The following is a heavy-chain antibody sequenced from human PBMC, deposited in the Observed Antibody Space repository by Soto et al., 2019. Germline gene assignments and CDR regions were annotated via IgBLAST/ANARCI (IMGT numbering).Heavy chain of an antibody. CDR3: ARLGVTTSVYYYTMDV. J-gene: IGHJ6*02. V-gene: IGHV1-18*04. CDR1: GFGLINYG. CDR2: ISAYNGNT. Sequence: ASVKVSCKASGFGLINYGFTWVRQAPGQGLEWMGWISAYNGNTIYAQNLQGRLTMTRDTSTSTAYVELRSLRSDDTAVYYCARLGVTTSVYYYTMDVWGQGTTVTVS. D-gene: IGHD4-4*01.